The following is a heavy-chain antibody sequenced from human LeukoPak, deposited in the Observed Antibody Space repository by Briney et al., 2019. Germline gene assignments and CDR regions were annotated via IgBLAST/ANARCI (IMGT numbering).Heavy chain of an antibody. CDR1: GYTFTGYY. CDR2: INPNSGVT. J-gene: IGHJ4*02. V-gene: IGHV1-2*02. D-gene: IGHD2-2*01. Sequence: ASVKVSCKASGYTFTGYYIHWVRQAPGQGLEWMGWINPNSGVTNYAQKFQGRVTMTRDTSISAAYMELSRLRSDDTAVYYCAREDSVPAARPFDYWGQGTLVTVSS. CDR3: AREDSVPAARPFDY.